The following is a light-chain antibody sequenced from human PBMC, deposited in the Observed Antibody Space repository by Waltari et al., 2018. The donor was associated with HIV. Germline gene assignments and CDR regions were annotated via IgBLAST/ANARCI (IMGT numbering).Light chain of an antibody. CDR3: ASWDDCLPGHV. J-gene: IGLJ1*01. V-gene: IGLV1-47*01. CDR2: RND. Sequence: HSVSTHSPSLSSTPGQTINLSCSGFWSTIGTYYVFWYQQVAGTDPKPLVYRNDQRPSGVSDRCSGVRLGTSASLAISGLRSEDEANYYCASWDDCLPGHVFGTGT. CDR1: WSTIGTYY.